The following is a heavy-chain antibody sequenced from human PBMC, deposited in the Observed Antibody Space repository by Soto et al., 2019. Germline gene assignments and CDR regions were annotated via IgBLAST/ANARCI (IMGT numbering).Heavy chain of an antibody. CDR3: VKGGASYTSCWYAN. D-gene: IGHD6-13*01. CDR1: GFSFSNYA. V-gene: IGHV3-23*01. CDR2: IKDSGDDT. J-gene: IGHJ4*02. Sequence: VELLESGGGLVQPGGSLTLSCTASGFSFSNYAMHWVRQAPGKGLEWVSTIKDSGDDTYYLAAVRGRFIISRDYSSNTLYLQMTSLRAEDTALYHCVKGGASYTSCWYANWVQGILVTVSS.